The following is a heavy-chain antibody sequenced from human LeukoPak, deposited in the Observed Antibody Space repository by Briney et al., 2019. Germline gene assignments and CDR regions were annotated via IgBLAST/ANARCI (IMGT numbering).Heavy chain of an antibody. Sequence: ASVKVSCKASGYTFTSYYIHWVRQAPGQGLERMGIIGPRGDSTRYAQNFQGRVTMTTDTSTSTVYMELNSLRSEDTAVYYCARVNLYYDSGAYYSFDFWGQGTLVTVSS. CDR1: GYTFTSYY. CDR3: ARVNLYYDSGAYYSFDF. J-gene: IGHJ4*02. D-gene: IGHD3-22*01. CDR2: IGPRGDST. V-gene: IGHV1-46*01.